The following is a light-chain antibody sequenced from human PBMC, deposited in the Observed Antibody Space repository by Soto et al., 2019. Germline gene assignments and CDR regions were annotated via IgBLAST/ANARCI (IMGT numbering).Light chain of an antibody. J-gene: IGKJ3*01. Sequence: DIQMTQSPSSLPASVGDRVTITCRAGQSISSNLNWYQQRPGKAPELLIFAASSLQSGVPSRFSGSGSGTDFTLTISRLQPAYFATYYYQQNYSTPFTFGHGTRVDLK. CDR1: QSISSN. CDR2: AAS. CDR3: QQNYSTPFT. V-gene: IGKV1-39*01.